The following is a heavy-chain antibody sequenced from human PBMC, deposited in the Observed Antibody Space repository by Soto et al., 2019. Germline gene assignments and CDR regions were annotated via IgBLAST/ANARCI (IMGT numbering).Heavy chain of an antibody. CDR1: DGSMSTYY. Sequence: SETLSLTCTLSDGSMSTYYWNWIRQSPGKGLEWIGYIYYSGSTNYNPPLKSRVTISIDTSKNQFSLNLKSVTAADTAVYFCARGRTVGGLFDYWGQGKLVTVSS. CDR3: ARGRTVGGLFDY. CDR2: IYYSGST. V-gene: IGHV4-59*01. J-gene: IGHJ4*02. D-gene: IGHD1-26*01.